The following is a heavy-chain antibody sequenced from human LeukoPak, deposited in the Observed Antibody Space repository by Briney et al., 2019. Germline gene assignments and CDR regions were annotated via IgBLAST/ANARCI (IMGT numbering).Heavy chain of an antibody. CDR1: GFTFSSYA. Sequence: GGSLRLPCAASGFTFSSYAMHWVRQAPGKGLEWVAVISYDGSNKYYADSVKGRFTISRDNSKNTLYLQMNSLRAEDTAVYYCASGRGYSYGPTTYWGQGTLVTVSS. CDR2: ISYDGSNK. CDR3: ASGRGYSYGPTTY. J-gene: IGHJ4*02. D-gene: IGHD5-18*01. V-gene: IGHV3-30*04.